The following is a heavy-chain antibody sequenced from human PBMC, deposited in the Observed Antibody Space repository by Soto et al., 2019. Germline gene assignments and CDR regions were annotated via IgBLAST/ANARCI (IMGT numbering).Heavy chain of an antibody. CDR1: GFTFSSYD. Sequence: GALRLSGAASGFTFSSYDMHWVHQAPGKGLEWVAFISFEGINKKYADSVKGRFTISRDNSKNTLYLQMNSLRTEDTGVYYCAKDLGGQGRPSWGQGTLVTVSS. CDR3: AKDLGGQGRPS. J-gene: IGHJ4*02. V-gene: IGHV3-30*18. CDR2: ISFEGINK. D-gene: IGHD3-10*01.